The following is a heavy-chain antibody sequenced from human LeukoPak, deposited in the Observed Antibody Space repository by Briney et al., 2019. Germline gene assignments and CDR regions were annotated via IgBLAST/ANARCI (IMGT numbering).Heavy chain of an antibody. CDR2: INHSGST. J-gene: IGHJ4*02. D-gene: IGHD3-22*01. CDR3: ASFDSSGYYYFDY. Sequence: SETLSLTCTVSGGSISYYYWSWIRQPPGKGLEWIGEINHSGSTNYNPSLKSRVTISVDTSKNQFSLKLSSVTAADTAVYYCASFDSSGYYYFDYWGQGTLVTVSS. V-gene: IGHV4-34*01. CDR1: GGSISYYY.